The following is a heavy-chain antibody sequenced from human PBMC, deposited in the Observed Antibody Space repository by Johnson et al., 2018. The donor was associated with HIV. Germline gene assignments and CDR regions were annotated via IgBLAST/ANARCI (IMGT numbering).Heavy chain of an antibody. V-gene: IGHV3-NL1*01. D-gene: IGHD4-11*01. Sequence: QVQLVESGGGVVQPGRSLRLSCAASGFTFSSYAMHWVRQAPGKGLEWVSVIYSGGSTYYADSVKGRCTISRDNSKNTLSLQMNSLRTEDTAVFYCARNHPQSSDAFDIWGQGTMVTVSS. CDR2: IYSGGST. CDR1: GFTFSSYA. J-gene: IGHJ3*02. CDR3: ARNHPQSSDAFDI.